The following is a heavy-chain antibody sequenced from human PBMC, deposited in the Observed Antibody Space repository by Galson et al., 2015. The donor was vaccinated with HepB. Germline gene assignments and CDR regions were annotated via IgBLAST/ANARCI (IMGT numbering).Heavy chain of an antibody. Sequence: SLRLSCAASGFTFSSYGMHWVRQAPGKGLEWVAVIWYDGSNKYYADSVKGRFTISRDNSKNTLYLQMNSLRAEDTAVYYCARDLEGWLWFGELLFVYWGQGTLVTVSS. CDR2: IWYDGSNK. V-gene: IGHV3-33*01. CDR1: GFTFSSYG. D-gene: IGHD3-10*01. J-gene: IGHJ4*02. CDR3: ARDLEGWLWFGELLFVY.